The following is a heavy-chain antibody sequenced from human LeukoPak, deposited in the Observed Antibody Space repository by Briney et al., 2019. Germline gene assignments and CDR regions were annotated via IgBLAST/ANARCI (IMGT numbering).Heavy chain of an antibody. D-gene: IGHD1-26*01. CDR2: IKSKTDGGTT. J-gene: IGHJ3*02. V-gene: IGHV3-15*01. CDR1: GFTVSSNY. CDR3: TTDLFLLGAFDI. Sequence: GGSLRLSCAASGFTVSSNYMSWVRQAPGKGLEWVGRIKSKTDGGTTDYAAPVKGRFTISRDDSKNTLYLQMNSLKTEDTAVYYCTTDLFLLGAFDIWGQGTMVTVSS.